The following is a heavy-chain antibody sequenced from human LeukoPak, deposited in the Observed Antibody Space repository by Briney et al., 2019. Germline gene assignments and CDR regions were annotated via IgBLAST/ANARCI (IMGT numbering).Heavy chain of an antibody. J-gene: IGHJ5*02. CDR3: ARHGEKSYDFWSGYPNNWFDP. D-gene: IGHD3-3*01. CDR1: GYSFTSYW. Sequence: GESLKSSCKGSGYSFTSYWIGWVRQMPGKGLEWVGIIYPGDSDTRYSPSFQGQVTISADKSIGTAYLQWSSLKVSDTAMYYCARHGEKSYDFWSGYPNNWFDPWGQGTLVTVSS. CDR2: IYPGDSDT. V-gene: IGHV5-51*01.